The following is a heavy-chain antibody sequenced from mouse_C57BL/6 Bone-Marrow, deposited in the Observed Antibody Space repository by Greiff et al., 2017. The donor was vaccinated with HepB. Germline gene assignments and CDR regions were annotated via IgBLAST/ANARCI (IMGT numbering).Heavy chain of an antibody. D-gene: IGHD2-5*01. CDR1: GYTFTNYW. V-gene: IGHV1-63*01. Sequence: QVQLQQPGAELVKPGASVKMSCKASGYTFTNYWIGWAKQRPGHGLEWIGDIYPGGGYTNYNEKFKGKATLTADKSSSTAYMQFSSLTSEVSAIYYCARWNYSNPLAYWGQGTLVTVSA. J-gene: IGHJ3*01. CDR2: IYPGGGYT. CDR3: ARWNYSNPLAY.